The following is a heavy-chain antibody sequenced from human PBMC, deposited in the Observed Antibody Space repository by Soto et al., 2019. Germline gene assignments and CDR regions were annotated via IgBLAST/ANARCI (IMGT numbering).Heavy chain of an antibody. CDR2: INVYNGNK. Sequence: QVQLVQSGAEVKKPGASVKVSCKTSGYTFRSYSISWVRQAPGQGLEWMGWINVYNGNKKYAQNLEGRVNMTTDTSTSTAYMELRGMRSDDTAVYYCARDLAVGWFDPWGQGTLVTVSS. V-gene: IGHV1-18*01. CDR1: GYTFRSYS. D-gene: IGHD2-2*01. CDR3: ARDLAVGWFDP. J-gene: IGHJ5*02.